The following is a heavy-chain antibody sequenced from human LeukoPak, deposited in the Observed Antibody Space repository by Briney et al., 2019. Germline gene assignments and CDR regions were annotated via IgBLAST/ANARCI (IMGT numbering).Heavy chain of an antibody. CDR2: IIAIFGTA. J-gene: IGHJ4*02. V-gene: IGHV1-69*05. CDR1: GGTFSSYA. D-gene: IGHD1-26*01. CDR3: ASSSRSYYVLGY. Sequence: ASVKVSCKASGGTFSSYAISWVRQAPGQGLEWMGGIIAIFGTANYAQKFQGRVTITTDESTSTAYMELSSLRSEDTAVYYCASSSRSYYVLGYWGQGTLVTVSS.